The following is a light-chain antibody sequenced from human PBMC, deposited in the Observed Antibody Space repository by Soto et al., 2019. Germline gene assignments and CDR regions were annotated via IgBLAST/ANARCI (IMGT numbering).Light chain of an antibody. CDR3: QQYGDWPLYT. CDR2: DAS. V-gene: IGKV3-15*01. J-gene: IGKJ2*01. CDR1: QSVGSN. Sequence: EIVMTQSPATLSVSPGETATLSCRASQSVGSNLAWYQHKPGQAPRLLIYDASTRATGIPARFSGSGSATEFTLTISSLQSEDFAIYFCQQYGDWPLYTFGQGTKVDIK.